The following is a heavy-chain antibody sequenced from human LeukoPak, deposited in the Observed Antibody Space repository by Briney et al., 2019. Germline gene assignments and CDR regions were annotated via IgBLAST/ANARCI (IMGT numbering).Heavy chain of an antibody. V-gene: IGHV3-48*01. J-gene: IGHJ4*02. CDR3: ARETLLDY. CDR2: ISSGSSTR. Sequence: PGGSLRLSCAASGFTFNSYSMNWVRQAPGKGLEWVSYISSGSSTRSYADSVKGRFTISRDNAKNSLYLQMNSLRAEDTAVYYCARETLLDYWGQGTLVTVSS. CDR1: GFTFNSYS.